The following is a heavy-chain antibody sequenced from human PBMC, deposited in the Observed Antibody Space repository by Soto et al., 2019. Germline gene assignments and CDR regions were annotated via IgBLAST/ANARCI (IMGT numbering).Heavy chain of an antibody. D-gene: IGHD4-17*01. V-gene: IGHV1-69*02. CDR2: IIPILGIA. CDR1: GGTFSSYT. CDR3: ARGTTVTPDWYFDL. Sequence: QVQLVQSGAEVKKPGSSVKVSCKASGGTFSSYTISWVRQATGQGLEWMGRIIPILGIANYAQKFQGRVTITADKSTSTAYMDLSSLRSEDTAVYYCARGTTVTPDWYFDLWGRGNLVTVSS. J-gene: IGHJ2*01.